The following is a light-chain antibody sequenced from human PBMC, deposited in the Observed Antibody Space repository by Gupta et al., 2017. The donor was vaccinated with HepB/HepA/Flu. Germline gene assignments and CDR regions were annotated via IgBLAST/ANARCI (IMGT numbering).Light chain of an antibody. Sequence: SYELTQPPSVSVSPGQTASITCPGDKLGDKYACWYQQKPGQSPVVVIYQNSKRPSGTPERFSGSNSGNTATLTISGTQAMDEADYYCQAWDSSTGVFGGGTKLTVL. CDR3: QAWDSSTGV. J-gene: IGLJ2*01. CDR2: QNS. CDR1: KLGDKY. V-gene: IGLV3-1*01.